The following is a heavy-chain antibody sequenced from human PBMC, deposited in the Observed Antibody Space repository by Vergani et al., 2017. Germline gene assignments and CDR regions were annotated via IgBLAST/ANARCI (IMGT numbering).Heavy chain of an antibody. J-gene: IGHJ5*02. V-gene: IGHV4-59*08. CDR3: GRSGLISPRNWFDP. CDR2: MYSTGST. D-gene: IGHD2-15*01. Sequence: QVQLEESGPGLVKPSETLSLTCTVSGGSFNTYYWSWIRQSPGKGLEWIGYMYSTGSTNYNPSLNSRVTMSVDTSKNQFSLKLSSVTAADTAVYYCGRSGLISPRNWFDPWGQGTLVTVSS. CDR1: GGSFNTYY.